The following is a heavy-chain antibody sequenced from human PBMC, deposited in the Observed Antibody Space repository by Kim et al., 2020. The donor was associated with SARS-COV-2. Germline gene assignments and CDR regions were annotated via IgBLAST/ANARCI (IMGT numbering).Heavy chain of an antibody. D-gene: IGHD2-8*01. CDR2: ISNYNGKT. V-gene: IGHV1-18*01. Sequence: ASVKVSCKASGYTFSSSGISWVRQAPGQGLEWMGWISNYNGKTNYAQKYQGRVTMTTDTSTSTVYMELRSLRSDDTAVYFCARGYASNFDYWGQGTLVTV. CDR1: GYTFSSSG. J-gene: IGHJ4*02. CDR3: ARGYASNFDY.